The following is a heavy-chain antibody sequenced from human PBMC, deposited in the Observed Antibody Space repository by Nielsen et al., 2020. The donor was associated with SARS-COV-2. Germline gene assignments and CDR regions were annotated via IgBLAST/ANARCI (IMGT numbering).Heavy chain of an antibody. CDR3: ARDRPHAAFLDV. V-gene: IGHV4-61*02. D-gene: IGHD6-6*01. Sequence: SDTLSLTCTVSGGSISSGSYYRSWIRQPAGKGLEWIGRIYTSGSTNYNPSLKSRVTISVDTSKNQFSLKLSSVTAADTAVYYCARDRPHAAFLDVWGQGTTVTVSS. J-gene: IGHJ6*02. CDR2: IYTSGST. CDR1: GGSISSGSYY.